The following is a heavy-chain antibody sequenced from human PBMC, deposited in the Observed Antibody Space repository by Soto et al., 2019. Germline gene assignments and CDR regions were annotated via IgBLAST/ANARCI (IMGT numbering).Heavy chain of an antibody. CDR3: ANSGGITMVRAPQFDY. D-gene: IGHD3-10*01. V-gene: IGHV3-30*18. CDR2: ISYDGSNK. J-gene: IGHJ4*02. CDR1: GFTFSSYG. Sequence: QVQLVESGGGVVQPGRSLRLSCAASGFTFSSYGMHWVRQAPGKGLEWVAVISYDGSNKYYADSVKGRFTISRDNSKNTLYLQMNSLRGEDTAVYYCANSGGITMVRAPQFDYWGQGTLVTVSS.